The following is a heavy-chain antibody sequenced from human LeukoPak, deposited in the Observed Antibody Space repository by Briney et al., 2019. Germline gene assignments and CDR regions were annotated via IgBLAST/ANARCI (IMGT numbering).Heavy chain of an antibody. CDR1: GYTFTGYY. CDR2: INPNSGGT. V-gene: IGHV1-2*02. CDR3: ARRLEVSEDWFDP. Sequence: ASVKVSCKASGYTFTGYYMHWVRQAPGQGLELMGWINPNSGGTNYAQKFQGRVTMTRDTSNTTAYMELSRLRSDDTAVYYCARRLEVSEDWFDPWGQGTLVTVSS. D-gene: IGHD2-8*02. J-gene: IGHJ5*02.